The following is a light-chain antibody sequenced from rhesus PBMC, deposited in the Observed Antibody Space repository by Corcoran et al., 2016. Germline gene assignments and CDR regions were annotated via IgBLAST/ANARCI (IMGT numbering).Light chain of an antibody. J-gene: IGKJ2*01. CDR2: GAS. CDR3: YQHSSGYS. CDR1: QSVSSY. V-gene: IGKV3-10*01. Sequence: PATLSLSPGERATLSCRASQSVSSYLAWYQQKPRQTPSLLIYGASSRATGIPDRFSGSGSGTDFTLTISSLEPEDVGVYHCYQHSSGYSFGQGTKVEIE.